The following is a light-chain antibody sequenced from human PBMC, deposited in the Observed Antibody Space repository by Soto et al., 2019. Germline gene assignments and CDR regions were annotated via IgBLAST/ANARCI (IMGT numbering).Light chain of an antibody. CDR3: PHYGRSPLT. Sequence: EIVLTQSPGTLSLSPGERATLSCRASQSVSSSYLAWYQQKPGQAPRLLIYGASSRATGIPDRFSGSGSGTDFTLTISRLEPEDFAVYSCPHYGRSPLTFGPGTKVEIK. V-gene: IGKV3-20*01. CDR1: QSVSSSY. J-gene: IGKJ4*01. CDR2: GAS.